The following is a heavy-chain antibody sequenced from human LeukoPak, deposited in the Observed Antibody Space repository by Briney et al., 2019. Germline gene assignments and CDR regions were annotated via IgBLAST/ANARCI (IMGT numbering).Heavy chain of an antibody. V-gene: IGHV3-66*01. J-gene: IGHJ4*02. D-gene: IGHD1-26*01. CDR2: IYSGGST. CDR3: ARRYGSCYQHEDQQPLDY. CDR1: GFTFSSYW. Sequence: GGSLRLSCAASGFTFSSYWMSWVRQAPGKGLEWVSVIYSGGSTYYADSVKGRFTISRDNSKNTLYLQMNSLRAEDTAVYYCARRYGSCYQHEDQQPLDYWGQGTLVTVSS.